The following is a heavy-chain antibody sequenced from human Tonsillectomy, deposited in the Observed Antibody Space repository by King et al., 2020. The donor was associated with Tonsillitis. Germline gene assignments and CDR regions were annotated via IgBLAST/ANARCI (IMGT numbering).Heavy chain of an antibody. Sequence: VQLVESGGGLVQPGRSLRLSCAASGFTFDDYAMHWVRQGPGKGLEWGSSISWNSGIIDHADSVKGRFTISRDNANNYLYLQMNSLRAEDTALYYCVKSIDSSSCGVPQTAFDYWGQGTQVFVSS. V-gene: IGHV3-9*01. D-gene: IGHD6-6*01. CDR1: GFTFDDYA. CDR2: ISWNSGII. CDR3: VKSIDSSSCGVPQTAFDY. J-gene: IGHJ4*02.